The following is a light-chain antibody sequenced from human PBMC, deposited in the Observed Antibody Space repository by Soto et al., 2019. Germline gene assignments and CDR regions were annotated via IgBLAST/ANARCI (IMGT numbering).Light chain of an antibody. CDR2: AAS. CDR1: QGISSY. CDR3: QQYNVYSWT. V-gene: IGKV1-8*01. J-gene: IGKJ1*01. Sequence: AIRMTQSPSSLSASTGDRVTITCRASQGISSYLAWYQQKPGKAPKLLIYAASTLQSGVPSRFSGSGSGTEFTLTINSLQPEDFATYYCQQYNVYSWTFGQGTKVDIK.